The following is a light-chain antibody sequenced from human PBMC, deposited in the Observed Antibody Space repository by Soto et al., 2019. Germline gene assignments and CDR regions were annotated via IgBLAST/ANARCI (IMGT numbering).Light chain of an antibody. CDR3: SSYTSSSTYV. CDR1: SSVVGAYTS. CDR2: EVS. Sequence: QSALTQPASVSGSPGQSITISCTGTSSVVGAYTSVPWEKQLPGKPPKHMIYEVSSRPSGVSNRSSGSKSGNTASLTISGLQAEDEADYYCSSYTSSSTYVFGTGTKVTDL. J-gene: IGLJ1*01. V-gene: IGLV2-14*01.